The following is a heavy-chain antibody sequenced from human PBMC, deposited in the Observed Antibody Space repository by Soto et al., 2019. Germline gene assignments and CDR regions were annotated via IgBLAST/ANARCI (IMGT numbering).Heavy chain of an antibody. J-gene: IGHJ6*02. D-gene: IGHD3-22*01. CDR1: GGSISSSSYY. V-gene: IGHV4-39*01. CDR2: IYYSGST. CDR3: ARWPNYYDWGGMDV. Sequence: QLQLQESGPGLVKPSETLSLTCTVSGGSISSSSYYWGWIRQPPGKGLEWIGSIYYSGSTYYNPSLKSRVTMSVDTSKNQFSLKLSSVTAADTAVYYCARWPNYYDWGGMDVWGQGTTVTVSS.